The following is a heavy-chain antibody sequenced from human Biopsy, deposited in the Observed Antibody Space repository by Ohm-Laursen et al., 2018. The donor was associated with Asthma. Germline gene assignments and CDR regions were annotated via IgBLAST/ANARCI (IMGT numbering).Heavy chain of an antibody. CDR1: GYSLTDLS. Sequence: GSSVKVSCKISGYSLTDLSMHWVRQAPGQGLEWMGGRDLEEGGTVNARRFQGRVTMTEDTSTDTAYMELSSLSSDDTAVYYCASDFPKDYVRYNFQFWGQGTLVTVSS. V-gene: IGHV1-24*01. CDR2: RDLEEGGT. J-gene: IGHJ4*02. CDR3: ASDFPKDYVRYNFQF. D-gene: IGHD4-17*01.